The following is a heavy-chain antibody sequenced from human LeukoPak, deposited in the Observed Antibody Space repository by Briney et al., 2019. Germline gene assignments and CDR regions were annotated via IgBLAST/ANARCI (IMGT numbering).Heavy chain of an antibody. D-gene: IGHD3-22*01. Sequence: SETLSLTCTVSAGSISNYYWSWIRQPPGKGLECIGYIYYSGRANYNPSLKNRVTISVDTSKNQFSLKLNSVTAADTAVYYCAGRPYYYHSSAYFDWGQGTLVTVSS. CDR1: AGSISNYY. J-gene: IGHJ4*02. V-gene: IGHV4-59*01. CDR2: IYYSGRA. CDR3: AGRPYYYHSSAYFD.